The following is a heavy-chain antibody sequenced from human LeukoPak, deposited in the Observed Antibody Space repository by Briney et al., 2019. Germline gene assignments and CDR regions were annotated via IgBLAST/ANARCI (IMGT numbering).Heavy chain of an antibody. V-gene: IGHV3-66*01. CDR1: GFTVSSNY. Sequence: GGSLRLSCAASGFTVSSNYMSWVRQASGKGLEWVSVIYSGGSTYYADSVKGRFTISRDNSKNALYLQMNSLRAEDTAVYYCARAGDSSGYYYYYYYGMDVWGQGTTVTVSS. J-gene: IGHJ6*02. CDR2: IYSGGST. CDR3: ARAGDSSGYYYYYYYGMDV. D-gene: IGHD3-22*01.